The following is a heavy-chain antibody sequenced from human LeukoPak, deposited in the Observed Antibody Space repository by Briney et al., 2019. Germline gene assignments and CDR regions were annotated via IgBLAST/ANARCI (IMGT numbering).Heavy chain of an antibody. CDR2: IWYDGSNQ. J-gene: IGHJ5*02. CDR3: ATVRSTWSLET. V-gene: IGHV3-33*01. Sequence: GGSLRLSCTASGFTFRNYGMHWVRQAPGKGLEWVALIWYDGSNQDYSDSVRGRFTVSRDNSRNTLFLQMNSLRVEDTAVYYCATVRSTWSLETWGQGTLVTVSS. D-gene: IGHD6-13*01. CDR1: GFTFRNYG.